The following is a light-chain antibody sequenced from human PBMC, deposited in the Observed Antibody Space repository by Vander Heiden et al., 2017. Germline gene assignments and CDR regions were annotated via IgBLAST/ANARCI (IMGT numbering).Light chain of an antibody. CDR2: SNN. CDR1: SSNIGSNT. Sequence: SVLTQPPSASGTPGERVTISCSGSSSNIGSNTVNWYQQLPGTTPTLLIYSNNQRPSGVPDRFSGSKAGTSASLAISGLQSEDEADYYCAAWDDSLNAVVFGGGTKLTVL. CDR3: AAWDDSLNAVV. V-gene: IGLV1-44*01. J-gene: IGLJ2*01.